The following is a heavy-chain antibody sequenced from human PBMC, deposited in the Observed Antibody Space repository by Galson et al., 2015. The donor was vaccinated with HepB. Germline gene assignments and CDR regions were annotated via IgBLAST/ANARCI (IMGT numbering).Heavy chain of an antibody. CDR1: GGIFSSFA. CDR3: ARDHCTSTSCLNWFDP. J-gene: IGHJ5*02. Sequence: SVKVSCKASGGIFSSFAISWVRQAPGQGLEWMGGIIPIFGTIHYAQKFQDRVTITADESTSTAYMELSSLRSEDTAVYYCARDHCTSTSCLNWFDPWGQGTLVTVSS. CDR2: IIPIFGTI. D-gene: IGHD2-2*01. V-gene: IGHV1-69*13.